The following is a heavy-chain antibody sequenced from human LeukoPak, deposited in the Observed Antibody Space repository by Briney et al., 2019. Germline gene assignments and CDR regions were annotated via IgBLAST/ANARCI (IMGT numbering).Heavy chain of an antibody. CDR2: ISSSSSSTI. CDR3: ARDKGRGWYRFDY. D-gene: IGHD6-19*01. V-gene: IGHV3-48*01. J-gene: IGHJ4*02. CDR1: GFTFSSYS. Sequence: GGSLRLSCAASGFTFSSYSMNWVRQAPGKGLEWVSYISSSSSSTIYYADSVKGRFTISRDNAKNSLYLQVNSLRAEDTAVYYCARDKGRGWYRFDYWGQGTLVTVSS.